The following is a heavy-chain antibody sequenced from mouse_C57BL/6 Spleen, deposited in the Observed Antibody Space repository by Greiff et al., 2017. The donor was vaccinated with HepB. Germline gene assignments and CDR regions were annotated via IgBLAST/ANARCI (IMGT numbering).Heavy chain of an antibody. V-gene: IGHV1-39*01. CDR2: INPNYGPT. Sequence: EVQLQQSGPELVQPGASVKISCKASGYSFTDYNMTWVKQSHGKSLEWIGVINPNYGPTNYNQKFKGKATLTVDQSSSTAYMQLNSLTSEDSAVYDCARGGVGNYWYFDVWGTGTTVTVAA. CDR1: GYSFTDYN. D-gene: IGHD1-1*02. J-gene: IGHJ1*03. CDR3: ARGGVGNYWYFDV.